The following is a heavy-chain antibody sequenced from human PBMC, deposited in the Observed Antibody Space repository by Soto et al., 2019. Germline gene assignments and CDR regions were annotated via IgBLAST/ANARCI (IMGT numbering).Heavy chain of an antibody. CDR3: ASHGHYGAGSGGYFDS. CDR2: IYYSGTT. CDR1: GGSISSSSYY. J-gene: IGHJ4*02. Sequence: QLQLQESGPGLVKPSETLSLTCTVSGGSISSSSYYWGWIRQPPGKGLEWIGSIYYSGTTYYNPSLKSRVTISVDTAKNQFSLELSSVTAADTAVYYCASHGHYGAGSGGYFDSWGQGTLVTVSS. D-gene: IGHD3-10*01. V-gene: IGHV4-39*01.